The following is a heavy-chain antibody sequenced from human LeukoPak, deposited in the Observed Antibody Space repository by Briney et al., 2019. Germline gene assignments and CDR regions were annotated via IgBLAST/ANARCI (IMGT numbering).Heavy chain of an antibody. CDR3: ARFRDYKAAFDI. CDR2: IHASGRT. V-gene: IGHV4-59*10. D-gene: IGHD3-10*01. J-gene: IGHJ3*02. CDR1: GGLISSHY. Sequence: KPSETLSLTCTVYGGLISSHYWGWIRWPAGKGLEWIGRIHASGRTDYNPSRKSRVTMSVDTSKNQFSLKLNVVTAADTAVYYCARFRDYKAAFDIWGQGTMVTVSS.